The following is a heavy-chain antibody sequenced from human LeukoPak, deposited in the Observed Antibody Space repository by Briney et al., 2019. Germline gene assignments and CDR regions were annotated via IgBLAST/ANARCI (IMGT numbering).Heavy chain of an antibody. V-gene: IGHV1-18*01. D-gene: IGHD3-22*01. Sequence: EASVKVSCKASGYTFINFGISWVRQAPGQGLEWMGWISTNSDETNYAQKVQGRVTMTTDTSMQTVYMELRSLRSDDTAIYFCARDSPTAGSGYPSRKINYPYYFDYWGQGTLLTVSS. CDR2: ISTNSDET. CDR1: GYTFINFG. J-gene: IGHJ4*02. CDR3: ARDSPTAGSGYPSRKINYPYYFDY.